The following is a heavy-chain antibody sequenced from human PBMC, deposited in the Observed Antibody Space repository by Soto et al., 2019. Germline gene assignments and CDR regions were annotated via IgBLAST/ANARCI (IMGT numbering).Heavy chain of an antibody. D-gene: IGHD5-18*01. V-gene: IGHV5-10-1*01. Sequence: PGESLKISCKGSGYSFTSYWISWVRQMPGKGLEWMGRIDPSDSYTNYSPSFQGHVTISADKSISTAYLQWSSLKASDTAMYYCARLSNGYSYGSDAFDIWGQGTMVTVSS. CDR3: ARLSNGYSYGSDAFDI. CDR1: GYSFTSYW. J-gene: IGHJ3*02. CDR2: IDPSDSYT.